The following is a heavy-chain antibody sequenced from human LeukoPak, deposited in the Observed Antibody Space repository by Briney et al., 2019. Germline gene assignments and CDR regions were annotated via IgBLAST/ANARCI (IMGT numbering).Heavy chain of an antibody. J-gene: IGHJ4*02. D-gene: IGHD3-10*01. V-gene: IGHV3-30*02. CDR2: IRYDGSNK. CDR1: GFTFSSYG. CDR3: AKDYFGSGSYYKRGTYYFDY. Sequence: GGSLRLSCAASGFTFSSYGMHWVRQAPGKGLEWVAFIRYDGSNKYYADSVKGRFTISRDNSKNTLYLQMNSLRAEDTAVYYCAKDYFGSGSYYKRGTYYFDYWGQGTLVTVSS.